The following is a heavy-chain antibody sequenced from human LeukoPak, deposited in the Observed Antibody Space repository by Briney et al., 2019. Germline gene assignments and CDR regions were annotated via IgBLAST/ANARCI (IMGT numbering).Heavy chain of an antibody. Sequence: SETLSLTCTVSGGSISSYYWSWIRQPPGKGLEWIGYIYYSGSTNYNPSLKSRVTISVDTSKNQFSLKLSSVTAADTAVYYCARGSIAVAGTRTTYYYYYMDVWGKGTTVTVSS. D-gene: IGHD6-19*01. CDR2: IYYSGST. J-gene: IGHJ6*03. CDR1: GGSISSYY. V-gene: IGHV4-59*01. CDR3: ARGSIAVAGTRTTYYYYYMDV.